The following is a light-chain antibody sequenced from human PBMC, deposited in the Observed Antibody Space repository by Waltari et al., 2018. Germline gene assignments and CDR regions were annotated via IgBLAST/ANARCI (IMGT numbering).Light chain of an antibody. Sequence: EVVLTQSPGALSVSPGESATLSCRASRNVGSSLAWYQQTPGQAPRLLVYDAKNRATDVPARFSGSGYGTQFTHTISSLQSEDFGVYYCHQYNYWPPAYTFGQGTKLEIK. CDR1: RNVGSS. J-gene: IGKJ2*01. V-gene: IGKV3-15*01. CDR2: DAK. CDR3: HQYNYWPPAYT.